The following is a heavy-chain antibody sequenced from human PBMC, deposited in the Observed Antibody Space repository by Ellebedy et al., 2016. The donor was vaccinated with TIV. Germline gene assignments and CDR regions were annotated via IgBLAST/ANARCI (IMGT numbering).Heavy chain of an antibody. D-gene: IGHD3-22*01. Sequence: ASVKVSXXASGYTFTNYGISWVRQAPGQGLEWMGWISTYNGKTKYAQKLQDRVTMTTDTSTRTAYMELRSLRSDDTAVYYCARDLNGDYYDGNVYPYWGQGTLVTVSS. V-gene: IGHV1-18*01. CDR3: ARDLNGDYYDGNVYPY. CDR1: GYTFTNYG. CDR2: ISTYNGKT. J-gene: IGHJ4*02.